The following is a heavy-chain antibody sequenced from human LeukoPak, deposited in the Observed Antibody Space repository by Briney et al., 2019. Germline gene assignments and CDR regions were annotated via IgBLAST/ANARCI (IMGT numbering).Heavy chain of an antibody. CDR3: ASVPLSSGYFDY. CDR2: ISGSGSTI. J-gene: IGHJ4*02. CDR1: GFTFSSHE. D-gene: IGHD3-3*01. Sequence: GGSLRLSCAASGFTFSSHEMNWVRQAPGKGLEWVSYISGSGSTIYYADSVKGRFTISRDNDKNSLYLQMNSLRVEDTAVYYCASVPLSSGYFDYWGQGSLVTVSS. V-gene: IGHV3-48*03.